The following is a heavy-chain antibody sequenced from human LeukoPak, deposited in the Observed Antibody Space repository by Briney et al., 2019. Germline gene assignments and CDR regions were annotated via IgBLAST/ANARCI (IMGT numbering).Heavy chain of an antibody. Sequence: PSETLSLTCTVSGGSISSSRYYWGWIRQPPGKGLEWIGSIYYSGSTYYNPSLKSRVTISVDTSKNQFSLKLSSVTAADTAVYYCARASSYYDFWSGYDHYYYYMDVWGKGPRSPSP. J-gene: IGHJ6*03. D-gene: IGHD3-3*01. CDR1: GGSISSSRYY. CDR2: IYYSGST. V-gene: IGHV4-39*07. CDR3: ARASSYYDFWSGYDHYYYYMDV.